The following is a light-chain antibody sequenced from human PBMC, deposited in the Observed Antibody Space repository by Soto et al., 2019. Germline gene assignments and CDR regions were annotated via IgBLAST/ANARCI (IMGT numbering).Light chain of an antibody. CDR2: DAS. Sequence: EILLTQSPATLSLSPGERDTLPCRASQSVSSYLAWYQQKPGQAPRILIYDASNRDTGIPARFSGSGSGTDFTLPISRLEPEDFAVYYCQQRSNWLLTFGQGTRLEIK. J-gene: IGKJ5*01. CDR1: QSVSSY. V-gene: IGKV3-11*01. CDR3: QQRSNWLLT.